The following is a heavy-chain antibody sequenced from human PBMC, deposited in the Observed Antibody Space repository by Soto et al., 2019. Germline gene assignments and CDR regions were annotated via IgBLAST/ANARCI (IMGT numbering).Heavy chain of an antibody. J-gene: IGHJ4*02. V-gene: IGHV3-23*01. Sequence: GGSLRLSCAASAFIFRGYTMSWIRQTPGKGLEWVSCMYYGRAGTTFYAESVKGRFTISRDDSRNTLYLQMNSLKIEDSAIYYCAKELTPDGVWELDYWGRGTLVTVSS. CDR3: AKELTPDGVWELDY. CDR1: AFIFRGYT. D-gene: IGHD1-7*01. CDR2: MYYGRAGTT.